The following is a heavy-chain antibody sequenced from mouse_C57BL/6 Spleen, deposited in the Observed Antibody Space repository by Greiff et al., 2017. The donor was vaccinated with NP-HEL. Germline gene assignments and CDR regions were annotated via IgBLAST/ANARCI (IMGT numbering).Heavy chain of an antibody. CDR3: TRDGIYYYGSSYNYAMDY. CDR2: ISSGGDYL. J-gene: IGHJ4*01. D-gene: IGHD1-1*01. CDR1: GFTFSSYA. Sequence: EVKLVESGEGLVKPGGSLKLSCAASGFTFSSYAMSWVRQTPEKRLEWVAYISSGGDYLYYADTVQGRFTISRDNARNTLYLQMSSLKSEDTAMYYCTRDGIYYYGSSYNYAMDYWGQGTSVTVSS. V-gene: IGHV5-9-1*02.